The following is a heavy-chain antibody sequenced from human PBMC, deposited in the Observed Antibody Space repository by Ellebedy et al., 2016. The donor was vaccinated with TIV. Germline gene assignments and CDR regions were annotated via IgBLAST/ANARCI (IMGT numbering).Heavy chain of an antibody. CDR2: ITSSSSFI. Sequence: GESLKISCAASGFTFSFYSMNWVRQAPGKGLEWVSSITSSSSFIYYADSVKGRFTMSRDNAKNSLYLQMNSLRDEDTAVYYCARGGGATAILYYWGQGTLVTVSS. CDR1: GFTFSFYS. V-gene: IGHV3-21*01. D-gene: IGHD1-26*01. CDR3: ARGGGATAILYY. J-gene: IGHJ4*02.